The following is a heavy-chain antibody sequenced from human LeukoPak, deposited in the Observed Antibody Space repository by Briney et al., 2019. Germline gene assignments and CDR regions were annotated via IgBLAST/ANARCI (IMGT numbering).Heavy chain of an antibody. Sequence: GGSLRLSCAASGFTVSNNFMNWVRQAPGKGLEWVSVIFDVGDTYYADSVKDRFTISRDNSKNTLYLQMNSLRVEDTAVYCCTRDAPAGGKLDSWGQGTLVTVSS. CDR3: TRDAPAGGKLDS. CDR2: IFDVGDT. CDR1: GFTVSNNF. J-gene: IGHJ4*02. V-gene: IGHV3-66*01. D-gene: IGHD4-23*01.